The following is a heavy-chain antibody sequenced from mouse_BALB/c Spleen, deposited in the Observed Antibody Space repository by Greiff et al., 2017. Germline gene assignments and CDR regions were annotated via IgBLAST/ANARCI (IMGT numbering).Heavy chain of an antibody. CDR2: ISYSGST. CDR1: GDSITSGY. V-gene: IGHV3-8*02. D-gene: IGHD2-4*01. CDR3: ARCGRITTWFAY. J-gene: IGHJ3*01. Sequence: VQLQQSGPSLVKPSQTLSLTCSVTGDSITSGYWNWIRKFPGNKLEYMGYISYSGSTYYNPSLKSRISITRDTSKNQYYLQLNSVTTEDTATYYCARCGRITTWFAYWGQGTLVTVSA.